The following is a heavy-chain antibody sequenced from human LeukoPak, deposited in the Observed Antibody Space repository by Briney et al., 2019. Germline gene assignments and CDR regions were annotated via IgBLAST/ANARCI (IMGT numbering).Heavy chain of an antibody. CDR3: VREGGYDPFEN. CDR2: IDSDGSST. Sequence: PGGSLRLSCAASGVTFSYYWMHWVRQAPGKGLVWVSRIDSDGSSTSYAGSVKGRFTISRDNAKNTLYLQMNSLRAEDTALYYYVREGGYDPFENWGQGTLVTVSS. CDR1: GVTFSYYW. V-gene: IGHV3-74*01. J-gene: IGHJ4*02. D-gene: IGHD5-12*01.